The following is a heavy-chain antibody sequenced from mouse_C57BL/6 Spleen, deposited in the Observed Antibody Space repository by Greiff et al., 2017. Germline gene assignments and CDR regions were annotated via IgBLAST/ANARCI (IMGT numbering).Heavy chain of an antibody. CDR3: ARDGTFFDY. J-gene: IGHJ2*01. D-gene: IGHD4-1*01. CDR1: GFTFSSYA. Sequence: EVQLVESGGGLVKPGGSLKLSCAASGFTFSSYAMSWVRQTPEKRLEWVATISDGGSYTYYPDNVKGRFTISRDNATNNLYLQMSHLKSEDTAIYYCARDGTFFDYWGQGTTLTVSS. V-gene: IGHV5-4*01. CDR2: ISDGGSYT.